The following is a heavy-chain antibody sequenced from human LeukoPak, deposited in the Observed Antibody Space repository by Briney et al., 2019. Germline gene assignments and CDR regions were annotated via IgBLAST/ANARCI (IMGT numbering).Heavy chain of an antibody. Sequence: GASVNVSCKPSGGTFNSYAISWVRQAPGQGLEWMGGIIPILGIANYAQKFQGRVTITADKSTSTAYMELSSLRSEDTAVYYCARGYSSSLFDYWGQGTLVTVSS. CDR2: IIPILGIA. V-gene: IGHV1-69*10. CDR3: ARGYSSSLFDY. D-gene: IGHD6-13*01. J-gene: IGHJ4*02. CDR1: GGTFNSYA.